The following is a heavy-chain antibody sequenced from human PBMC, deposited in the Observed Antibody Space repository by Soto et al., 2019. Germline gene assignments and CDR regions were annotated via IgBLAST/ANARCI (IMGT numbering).Heavy chain of an antibody. D-gene: IGHD6-13*01. CDR2: VSYDGNHK. Sequence: QVQLVESGGGVIQPGTSLSLSCGSSGFTFSSFGMYWVRQAPGKGLEWVAVVSYDGNHKYYADSVKGRFTVSRDNAKNMLYLQMNSLRAEDTAVYYCAKDVGQQLVLNYGMDVWGQGTTVTVSS. J-gene: IGHJ6*02. CDR3: AKDVGQQLVLNYGMDV. CDR1: GFTFSSFG. V-gene: IGHV3-30*18.